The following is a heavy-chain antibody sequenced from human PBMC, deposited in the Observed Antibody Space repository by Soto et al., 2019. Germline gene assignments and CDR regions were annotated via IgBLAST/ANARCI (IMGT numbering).Heavy chain of an antibody. J-gene: IGHJ4*02. D-gene: IGHD1-26*01. Sequence: GGSLRLSCAASGFTFSNYWMNWVRQAPGKGLEWVANIKHDGSEKYYVDSVKGRFTISRDNAKNSLYLEINSLRAEDKAVFYCARGSGSHEYWGQGTLVTVSS. CDR1: GFTFSNYW. CDR3: ARGSGSHEY. V-gene: IGHV3-7*04. CDR2: IKHDGSEK.